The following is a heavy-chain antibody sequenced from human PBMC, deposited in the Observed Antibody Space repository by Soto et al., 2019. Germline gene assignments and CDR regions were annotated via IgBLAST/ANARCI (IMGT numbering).Heavy chain of an antibody. CDR3: ARTPHSSSWLDYYYYYMDV. Sequence: EVQLVESGGGLVQPGGSLRLSCAASGFTFSSYSMNWVRQAPGKGLEWASYISSSSSTIYYADSVKGRFTISRDNAKNSLYLQINSLRDEDTAVYYCARTPHSSSWLDYYYYYMDVWGKGTTVTVSS. J-gene: IGHJ6*03. V-gene: IGHV3-48*02. CDR2: ISSSSSTI. D-gene: IGHD6-13*01. CDR1: GFTFSSYS.